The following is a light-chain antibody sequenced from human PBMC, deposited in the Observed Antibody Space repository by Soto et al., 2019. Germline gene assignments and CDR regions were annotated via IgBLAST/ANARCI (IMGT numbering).Light chain of an antibody. Sequence: QSALTQPPSASGSPGQSVTISCTGTSSDVGNYNYVSWYQHHPGKAPKLMIFEVSKRPSGVPDRFSGSKSGNTASLTVSGLLSDDEADYYCTSYSGSNNLLFGGGTKLTVL. CDR3: TSYSGSNNLL. CDR2: EVS. J-gene: IGLJ2*01. CDR1: SSDVGNYNY. V-gene: IGLV2-8*01.